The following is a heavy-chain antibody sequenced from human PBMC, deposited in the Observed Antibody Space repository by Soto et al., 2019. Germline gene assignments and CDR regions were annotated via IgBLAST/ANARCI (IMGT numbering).Heavy chain of an antibody. CDR1: GYTFTSYD. Sequence: ASVKVSCKASGYTFTSYDINWVRQATGQGVEYLGWMNPNSGNTGYVKKFQGRVTMTRDTSMSTAYMELSSLRSEDTAVYYCARGIKYGDYSSWFDPWGPGTLVTVSS. J-gene: IGHJ5*02. D-gene: IGHD4-17*01. V-gene: IGHV1-8*01. CDR2: MNPNSGNT. CDR3: ARGIKYGDYSSWFDP.